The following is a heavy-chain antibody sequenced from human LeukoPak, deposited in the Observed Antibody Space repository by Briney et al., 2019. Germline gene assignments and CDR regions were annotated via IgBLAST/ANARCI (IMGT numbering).Heavy chain of an antibody. CDR3: ARSDMRGPKYYYYGMDV. V-gene: IGHV4-4*07. J-gene: IGHJ6*02. CDR1: GGSIGRYY. CDR2: IHTSGSA. D-gene: IGHD2-15*01. Sequence: SETLSLTCTVSGGSIGRYYWSWIRQPAGKGLEWIGRIHTSGSANYNPSLKSRVTMSVDTSQIQFSLQLTSVTAADTAVYYCARSDMRGPKYYYYGMDVWGQGTTVTVSS.